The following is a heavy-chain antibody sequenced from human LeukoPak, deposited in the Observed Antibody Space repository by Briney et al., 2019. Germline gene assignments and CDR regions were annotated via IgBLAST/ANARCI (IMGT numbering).Heavy chain of an antibody. Sequence: GESLKISCKGPGYSFTSYWIGWVRQMPGKGLGWIGIIYPGDSETRYSPSFQGQVTISANKSISTAYLQWRSLKASDTAMYYCARHTGVDFWSGYHLDYWGQGTLVTASS. CDR1: GYSFTSYW. D-gene: IGHD3-3*01. J-gene: IGHJ4*02. CDR2: IYPGDSET. V-gene: IGHV5-51*01. CDR3: ARHTGVDFWSGYHLDY.